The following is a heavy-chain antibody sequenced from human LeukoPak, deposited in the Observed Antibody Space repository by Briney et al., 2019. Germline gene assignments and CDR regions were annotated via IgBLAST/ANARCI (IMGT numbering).Heavy chain of an antibody. D-gene: IGHD3-10*01. CDR3: ARDRGVRGVVDY. Sequence: GGSLRLSCAASGSTFSSYAMHWVRQAPGKGLEWVAVISYDGSNKYYADSVKGRFTISRDNSKNTLYLQMNSLRAEDTAVYYCARDRGVRGVVDYWGQGTLVTVSS. V-gene: IGHV3-30-3*01. CDR1: GSTFSSYA. CDR2: ISYDGSNK. J-gene: IGHJ4*02.